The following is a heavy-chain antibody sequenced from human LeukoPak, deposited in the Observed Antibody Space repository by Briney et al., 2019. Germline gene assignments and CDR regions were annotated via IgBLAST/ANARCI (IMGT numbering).Heavy chain of an antibody. D-gene: IGHD2/OR15-2a*01. V-gene: IGHV3-48*03. CDR1: GFTFSTYE. CDR2: ISSGGDIM. J-gene: IGHJ1*01. CDR3: ATNLIGAGEYFQQ. Sequence: GGSLRLSCAASGFTFSTYEMNWIRQAPGKGLQWVSYISSGGDIMHYADSVKGRFTSSRDNAKNSGYLEMNSLGAEDTAVYYCATNLIGAGEYFQQWGQGTLVTVSS.